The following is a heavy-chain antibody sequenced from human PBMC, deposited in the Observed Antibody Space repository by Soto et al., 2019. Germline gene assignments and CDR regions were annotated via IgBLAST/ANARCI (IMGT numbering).Heavy chain of an antibody. V-gene: IGHV4-31*03. CDR1: GGSISSGGYY. CDR3: ARAGYSSSYHITPPAAFDI. D-gene: IGHD6-13*01. Sequence: QVQLQESGPGLVKPSQTLSLTCTVSGGSISSGGYYWSWIRQHPGKGLECIGYIYYSGSTYYNPSLKSRVTISVDTSKIQFSLKLGSVTAADTAVYYCARAGYSSSYHITPPAAFDIWGQGTMVTVSS. J-gene: IGHJ3*02. CDR2: IYYSGST.